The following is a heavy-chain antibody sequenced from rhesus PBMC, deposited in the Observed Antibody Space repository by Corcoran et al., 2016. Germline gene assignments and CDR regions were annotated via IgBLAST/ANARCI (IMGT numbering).Heavy chain of an antibody. J-gene: IGHJ6*01. CDR3: GSGSWNGVLDS. Sequence: QVQLQESGPGVVKPSETLSLTCAVSGGSISDSYRWSWIRQPPGKGLEWIGYIYGSSGSTNYNPSLKNRVTISKDASKNEFSLKLSSVTAADTAVYYCGSGSWNGVLDSWGQGVIVTVSS. D-gene: IGHD6-25*01. CDR1: GGSISDSYR. V-gene: IGHV4S18*01. CDR2: IYGSSGST.